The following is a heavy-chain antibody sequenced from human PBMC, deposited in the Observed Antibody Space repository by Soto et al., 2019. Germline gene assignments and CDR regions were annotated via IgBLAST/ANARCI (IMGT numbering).Heavy chain of an antibody. CDR3: ARGEYNWNDVDYYYGMDV. Sequence: EVQLVESGGGLVKPGGSLRLSCAASGFTFSSYTMNWVRQAPGKGLEWVSSISSSSSYIYYADSVKGRFTISRDTAKNSRYLQRNSLRAEDTAVYYCARGEYNWNDVDYYYGMDVWGQGTTVTVSS. CDR2: ISSSSSYI. V-gene: IGHV3-21*01. D-gene: IGHD1-1*01. CDR1: GFTFSSYT. J-gene: IGHJ6*02.